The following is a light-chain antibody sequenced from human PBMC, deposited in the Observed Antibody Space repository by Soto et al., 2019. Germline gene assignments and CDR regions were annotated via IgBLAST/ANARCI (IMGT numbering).Light chain of an antibody. V-gene: IGLV1-51*02. CDR1: NSNLGSNH. CDR2: END. CDR3: GTWDNSLSGGV. Sequence: QSVLTQPPSVSAAPGQKVTISCSGSNSNLGSNHVSWYQHLPGTTPKIVIYENDKRPSGIPDRFSGSKSGTSATLDITGLQTGDEADYYCGTWDNSLSGGVFGGGTQLTVL. J-gene: IGLJ2*01.